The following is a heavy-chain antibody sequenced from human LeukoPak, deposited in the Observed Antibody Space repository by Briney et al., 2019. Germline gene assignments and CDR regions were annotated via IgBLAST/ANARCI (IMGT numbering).Heavy chain of an antibody. D-gene: IGHD2-2*03. J-gene: IGHJ6*02. CDR1: GDSFTSYF. CDR2: MYTSGIT. Sequence: PSETLSPTCTVSGDSFTSYFWSWIRQPAGKGLEWIGRMYTSGITNSNPSLKSRVTMSVDTSKNQFSLNLTSVTAADTAVYYCARGVGIVVVPAAPYYYGMDVWGQGTTVTVSS. V-gene: IGHV4-4*07. CDR3: ARGVGIVVVPAAPYYYGMDV.